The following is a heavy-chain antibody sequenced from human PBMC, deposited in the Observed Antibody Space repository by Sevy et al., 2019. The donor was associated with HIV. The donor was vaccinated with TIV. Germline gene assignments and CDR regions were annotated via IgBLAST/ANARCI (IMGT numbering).Heavy chain of an antibody. CDR3: ARGGVSRSYDY. V-gene: IGHV3-23*01. CDR2: ISGNSGAI. D-gene: IGHD3-10*01. J-gene: IGHJ4*02. Sequence: GGSLRLSCAASGFTFSSYTMTWVRQAPGKGLEGVSAISGNSGAIYNSDSVKGRFTISRDNSRNTLYLQMDSLRVGDTAIYYSARGGVSRSYDYWGQGALVTVSS. CDR1: GFTFSSYT.